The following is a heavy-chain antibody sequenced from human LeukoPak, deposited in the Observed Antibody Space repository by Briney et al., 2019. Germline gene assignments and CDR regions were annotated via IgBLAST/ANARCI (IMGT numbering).Heavy chain of an antibody. CDR1: GGSISSGDYY. Sequence: SSQTLSLTCTVSGGSISSGDYYWSWIRQPPGKGLEWIGYIYYSGSTYYNPSLKSRVTISVDTSKNQFSLKLSSVTAADTAVYYCARENYYGYYFDYWGQGTLVTVSS. J-gene: IGHJ4*02. CDR3: ARENYYGYYFDY. V-gene: IGHV4-30-4*01. D-gene: IGHD3-10*01. CDR2: IYYSGST.